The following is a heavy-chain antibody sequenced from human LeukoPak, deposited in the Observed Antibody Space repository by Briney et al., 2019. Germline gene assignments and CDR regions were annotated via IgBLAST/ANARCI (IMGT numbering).Heavy chain of an antibody. CDR1: GGTFSSYA. CDR3: AREGGYCTNGVCIGLDY. CDR2: IIPIFGTA. V-gene: IGHV1-69*05. Sequence: SVKVSCKASGGTFSSYAISWVRQAPGQGLEWMGRIIPIFGTANYAQKLQGRVTMTTDTSTSTAYMELRSLRSDDTAVYYCAREGGYCTNGVCIGLDYWGQGTLVTVSS. J-gene: IGHJ4*02. D-gene: IGHD2-8*01.